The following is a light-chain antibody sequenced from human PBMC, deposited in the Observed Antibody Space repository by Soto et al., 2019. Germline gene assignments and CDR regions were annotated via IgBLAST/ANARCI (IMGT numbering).Light chain of an antibody. CDR3: LQEYNYPLT. V-gene: IGKV1-6*01. Sequence: SGVPSRFSGSGSGTDFTLTINSLQTEDFATYYFLQEYNYPLTFGGGTRVEIK. J-gene: IGKJ4*01.